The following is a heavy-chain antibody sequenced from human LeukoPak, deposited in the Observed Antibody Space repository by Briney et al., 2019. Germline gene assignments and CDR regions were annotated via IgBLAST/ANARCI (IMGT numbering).Heavy chain of an antibody. J-gene: IGHJ4*02. CDR1: GGSISSSSYY. D-gene: IGHD4-17*01. CDR3: ARPHDYGDYVGY. Sequence: ASETLSLTCTVSGGSISSSSYYWGWIRQPPGKGLEWIGSIYYSGSTYYNPSLKSRVTVSVDTSKNQFSLKLSSVTAADTAVYYCARPHDYGDYVGYWGQGTLVTVSS. CDR2: IYYSGST. V-gene: IGHV4-39*01.